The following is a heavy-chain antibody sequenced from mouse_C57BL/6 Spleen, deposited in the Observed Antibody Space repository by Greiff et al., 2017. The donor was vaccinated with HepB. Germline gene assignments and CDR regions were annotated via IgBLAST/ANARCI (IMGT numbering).Heavy chain of an antibody. CDR3: ARDTTTVPLYAMDY. CDR2: ISYDGSN. V-gene: IGHV3-6*01. J-gene: IGHJ4*01. CDR1: GYSITSGYY. D-gene: IGHD1-1*01. Sequence: EVKLLESGPGLVKPSQSLSLTCSVTGYSITSGYYWNWIRQFPGNKLEWMGYISYDGSNNYNPSLNNRISITRDTSKNQFFLKLNSVTTEDTATYYCARDTTTVPLYAMDYWGQGTSVTVSS.